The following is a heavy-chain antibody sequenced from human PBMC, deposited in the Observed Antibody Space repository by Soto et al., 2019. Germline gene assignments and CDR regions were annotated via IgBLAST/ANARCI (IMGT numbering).Heavy chain of an antibody. V-gene: IGHV3-33*01. CDR2: IWYDGSNK. J-gene: IGHJ4*02. CDR3: GEGGLGGGTLFGY. D-gene: IGHD3-16*01. Sequence: QVQLVESGGGVVQPGRSLRLSCAASGFTFSSYGMHWVRQAPGKGLEWVAVIWYDGSNKYYADSVKGRFTISRDNSKNTVYLQMNRLGAQETAVDFRGEGGLGGGTLFGYRGQGTLVTVSS. CDR1: GFTFSSYG.